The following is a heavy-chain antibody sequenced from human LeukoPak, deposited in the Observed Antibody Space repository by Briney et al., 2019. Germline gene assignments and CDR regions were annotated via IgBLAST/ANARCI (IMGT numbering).Heavy chain of an antibody. Sequence: ASVKVSCKASGYTFTGYYMHWVRQAPGQGLEWMGWINPNSGGTNYAQKFQGWVTMTRDTSISTAYMELSRLRSDDTAVYYCARSRRGLAVAGRGSFDYWGQGTLVTVSS. CDR2: INPNSGGT. CDR3: ARSRRGLAVAGRGSFDY. V-gene: IGHV1-2*04. J-gene: IGHJ4*02. D-gene: IGHD6-19*01. CDR1: GYTFTGYY.